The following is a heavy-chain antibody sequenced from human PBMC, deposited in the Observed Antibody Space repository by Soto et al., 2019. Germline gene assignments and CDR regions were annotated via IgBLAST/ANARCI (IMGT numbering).Heavy chain of an antibody. CDR2: ISANNGNT. V-gene: IGHV1-18*04. CDR3: ARSNYYDVDAFDI. D-gene: IGHD3-22*01. J-gene: IGHJ3*02. Sequence: QVQLVQSEPEVKKPGASVKVSCKASGYTFSIYGINWVRQAPGQGLEWLGWISANNGNTHYAQKFQGRITMTTDTSTSTAYMELRSLRSDDTAVYYGARSNYYDVDAFDIWGQGTMVTVSS. CDR1: GYTFSIYG.